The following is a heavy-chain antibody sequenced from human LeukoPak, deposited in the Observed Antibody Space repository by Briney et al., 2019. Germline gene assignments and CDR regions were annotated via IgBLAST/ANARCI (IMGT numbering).Heavy chain of an antibody. Sequence: GGSLRLSCAASGFTFSSYGMHWVRQAPGKGLEWVAFISYDGSNKYYADSLKGRFTISRDNSKNTLYLQMNSLRPEDTAVYYCAKNWEELDYWGQGTLATVSS. CDR1: GFTFSSYG. CDR3: AKNWEELDY. D-gene: IGHD1-26*01. CDR2: ISYDGSNK. J-gene: IGHJ4*02. V-gene: IGHV3-30*18.